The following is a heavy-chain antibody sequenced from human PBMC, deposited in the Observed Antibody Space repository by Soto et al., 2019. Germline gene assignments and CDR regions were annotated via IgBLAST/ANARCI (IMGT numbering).Heavy chain of an antibody. CDR1: GYTFTNFG. V-gene: IGHV1-18*01. Sequence: ASVKVSCKASGYTFTNFGISWVRQAPGQGLEWMGWISAYNGNTNYAQNFQGRVTMTTDTSTSTAYMELRSLRSDDTAVYYCARDGEIQMYYPYYFDYWGQGTLVTVSS. D-gene: IGHD2-8*01. CDR2: ISAYNGNT. CDR3: ARDGEIQMYYPYYFDY. J-gene: IGHJ4*02.